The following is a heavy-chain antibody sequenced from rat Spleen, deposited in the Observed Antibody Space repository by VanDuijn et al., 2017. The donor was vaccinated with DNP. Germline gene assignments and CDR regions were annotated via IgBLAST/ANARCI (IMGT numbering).Heavy chain of an antibody. D-gene: IGHD1-2*01. CDR2: IIYDGSRT. CDR3: ATAGFHYYSSYIYVVPMDA. Sequence: EVQLVESGGGLVQPGRSLKLSCAASGFTFSDYNMAWVRQAPKKGLEWVATIIYDGSRTYYRDSVKGRFTISRDNAKSTLYLQMDSLRSEDTATYYCATAGFHYYSSYIYVVPMDAWGQGTSVTVSS. V-gene: IGHV5S10*01. J-gene: IGHJ4*01. CDR1: GFTFSDYN.